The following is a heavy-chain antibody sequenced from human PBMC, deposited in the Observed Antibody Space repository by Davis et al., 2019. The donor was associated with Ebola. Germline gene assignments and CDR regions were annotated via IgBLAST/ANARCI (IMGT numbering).Heavy chain of an antibody. CDR3: ATYGSGSYRTVYYGMDV. V-gene: IGHV1-2*02. D-gene: IGHD3-10*01. J-gene: IGHJ6*04. CDR1: GYTFTNYY. Sequence: ASVKVSCKASGYTFTNYYMHWVRQAPGQGLEWMGMINPNSGGTNYAQKFQGRVTMTRDTSISTAYMELSRLRSDDTAVYYCATYGSGSYRTVYYGMDVWGKGTTVTVSS. CDR2: INPNSGGT.